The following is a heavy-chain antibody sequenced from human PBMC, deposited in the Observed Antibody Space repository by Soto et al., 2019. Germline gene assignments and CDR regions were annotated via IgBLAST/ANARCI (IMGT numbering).Heavy chain of an antibody. CDR1: GGTFSSYT. CDR3: ARSGNYGSYFDY. J-gene: IGHJ4*02. Sequence: GASVKVSCKASGGTFSSYTINWVRQAPGQGLEWMGRFIPFFGITNDAQKFRDRVKITADKSTSTAYMELSSLSFEDTAVYYCARSGNYGSYFDYWGRGILVTVS. V-gene: IGHV1-69*02. D-gene: IGHD4-4*01. CDR2: FIPFFGIT.